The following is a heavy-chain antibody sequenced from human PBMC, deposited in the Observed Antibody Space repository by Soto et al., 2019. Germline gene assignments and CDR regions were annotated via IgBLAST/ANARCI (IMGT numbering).Heavy chain of an antibody. V-gene: IGHV2-5*01. CDR1: GFSLNTGGVG. J-gene: IGHJ4*02. D-gene: IGHD5-12*01. CDR2: IYWNGDK. Sequence: QITLKESGPTLVKPTQTLTLTCTFSGFSLNTGGVGVGWIRQPPGKALEWLALIYWNGDKRYSPSLKTRLSTTKDTSKDQVGLTMTNMDPVDTATYYCAHGRAGYNGGAYLFDYWGQGTLVTVSS. CDR3: AHGRAGYNGGAYLFDY.